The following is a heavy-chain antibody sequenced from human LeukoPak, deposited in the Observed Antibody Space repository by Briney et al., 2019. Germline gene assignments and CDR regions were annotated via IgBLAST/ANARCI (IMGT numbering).Heavy chain of an antibody. Sequence: PSETLSLTCAVYGGSFSGYYWSWIRQPHGQGLERIGEINHSGSTNYNPSLKSRVTISVDTSKNQFSLKLSSVTAADTAVYYCAVGGQSVGATAYWGQGTLVTVSS. CDR3: AVGGQSVGATAY. J-gene: IGHJ4*02. CDR2: INHSGST. CDR1: GGSFSGYY. V-gene: IGHV4-34*01. D-gene: IGHD1-26*01.